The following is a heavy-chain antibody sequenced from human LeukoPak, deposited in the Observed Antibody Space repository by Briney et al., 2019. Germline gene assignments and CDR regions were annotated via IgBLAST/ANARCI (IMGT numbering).Heavy chain of an antibody. CDR3: TNSRRGHISY. D-gene: IGHD3-3*02. J-gene: IGHJ4*02. V-gene: IGHV3-15*01. Sequence: VGRIKSKTDGGTTDYAAPVKGRFTISRDDSKNTLYLQMNSLKTEDTAVYYCTNSRRGHISYWGQGTLVTVSS. CDR2: IKSKTDGGTT.